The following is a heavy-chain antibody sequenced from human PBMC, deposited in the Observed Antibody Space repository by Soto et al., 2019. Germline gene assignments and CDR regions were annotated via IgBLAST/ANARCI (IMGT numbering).Heavy chain of an antibody. D-gene: IGHD3-3*01. CDR2: INHSGST. CDR1: GGSFSGYY. V-gene: IGHV4-34*01. CDR3: AAGDFWSGYHAGWFDP. J-gene: IGHJ5*02. Sequence: QVQLQQWGAGLLKPSETLSLTCAVYGGSFSGYYWSWIRQPPGKGLEWIGEINHSGSTNYNPSLKSRVTISVDTSKNQLSLKLSSVTAADTAVYYCAAGDFWSGYHAGWFDPWGQGTLVTVSS.